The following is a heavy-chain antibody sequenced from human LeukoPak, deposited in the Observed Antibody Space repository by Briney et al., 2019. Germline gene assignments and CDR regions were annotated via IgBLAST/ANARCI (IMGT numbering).Heavy chain of an antibody. V-gene: IGHV4-34*01. CDR1: GGSFSGYY. CDR3: ARRIREFAIIAAAGKSWFDP. D-gene: IGHD6-13*01. CDR2: INHSGST. Sequence: SETLSLTCAVYGGSFSGYYWSWIRQPPGKGLEWIGEINHSGSTNYNPSLKSRVTISVDTSKNQFSLKLGSVTAADTAVYYCARRIREFAIIAAAGKSWFDPWGQGTLVTVSS. J-gene: IGHJ5*02.